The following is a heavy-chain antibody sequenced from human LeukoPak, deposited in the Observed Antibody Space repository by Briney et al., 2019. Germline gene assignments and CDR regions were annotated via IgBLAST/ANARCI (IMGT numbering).Heavy chain of an antibody. CDR2: ISGSGGST. D-gene: IGHD3-9*01. Sequence: HPGGSLRLSCAASGFTFSSYAMSWVRQAPGKGLEWVSAISGSGGSTYYADSVKGRFTISRDNSKNTLYLQTNSLRAEDTAVYYCAKVLPSRVLRYFGWYLDYWGQGTLVTVSS. J-gene: IGHJ4*02. CDR1: GFTFSSYA. V-gene: IGHV3-23*01. CDR3: AKVLPSRVLRYFGWYLDY.